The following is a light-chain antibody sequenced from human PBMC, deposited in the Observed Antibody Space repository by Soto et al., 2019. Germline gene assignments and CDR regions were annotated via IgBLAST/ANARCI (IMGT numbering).Light chain of an antibody. CDR2: YDG. V-gene: IGLV3-21*04. Sequence: SYELTQPPSVSVAPGKTASLTCEGNNIGRKSVHWYQQRPGQAPMVVIYYDGDRPSGIPERFSGSNSGTAATLTISRVEAGDEDDYYCQVWDSSVDHIIFGGGTKLTVL. J-gene: IGLJ2*01. CDR3: QVWDSSVDHII. CDR1: NIGRKS.